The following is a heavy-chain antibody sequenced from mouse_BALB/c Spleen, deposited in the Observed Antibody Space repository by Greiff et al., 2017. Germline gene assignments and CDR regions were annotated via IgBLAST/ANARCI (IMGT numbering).Heavy chain of an antibody. Sequence: VHVKQSGAELVKPGASVKLSCTASGFNIKDTYMHWVKQRPEQGLEWIGRIDPANGNTKYDPKFQGKATITADTSSNTAYLQLSSLTSEDTAVYYCANYDGYYNAMDYWGQGTSVTVSS. CDR3: ANYDGYYNAMDY. J-gene: IGHJ4*01. CDR2: IDPANGNT. D-gene: IGHD2-3*01. CDR1: GFNIKDTY. V-gene: IGHV14-3*02.